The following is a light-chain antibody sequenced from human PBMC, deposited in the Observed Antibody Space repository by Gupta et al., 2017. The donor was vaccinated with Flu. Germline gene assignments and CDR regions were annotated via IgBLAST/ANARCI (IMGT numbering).Light chain of an antibody. Sequence: SLSASVGDRVTITCRASQSISSYLNWYQQKPGKAPKLLIYAASSLQSGVPSRFSGSGSGTDFTLTISSLQPEDFATYYCQQSYSTPRTFGQGTKLEVK. CDR3: QQSYSTPRT. V-gene: IGKV1-39*01. CDR2: AAS. CDR1: QSISSY. J-gene: IGKJ2*01.